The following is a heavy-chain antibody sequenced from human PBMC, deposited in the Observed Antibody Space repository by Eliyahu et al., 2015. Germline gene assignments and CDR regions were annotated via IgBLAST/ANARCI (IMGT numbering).Heavy chain of an antibody. V-gene: IGHV4-39*01. CDR3: ARQEWELLHFDY. Sequence: QLQLQESGPGLVKPSETLSLTCTVSGGSISSSSYYWGWIRQPPGKGLEWIGSIYYSGSTYYNPSLKSRVTISVDTSKNQFSLKLSSVTAADTAVYYCARQEWELLHFDYWGQGTLVTVSS. D-gene: IGHD1-26*01. J-gene: IGHJ4*02. CDR1: GGSISSSSYY. CDR2: IYYSGST.